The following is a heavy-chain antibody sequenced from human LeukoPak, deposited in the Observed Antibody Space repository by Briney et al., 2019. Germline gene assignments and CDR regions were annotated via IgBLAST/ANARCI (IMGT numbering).Heavy chain of an antibody. CDR2: IQKDGSDK. D-gene: IGHD7-27*01. V-gene: IGHV3-7*01. CDR3: AKDLLTGNDAFDI. Sequence: GESLRLSCVASGFTFGSFWMSWVRQAPGEGLEWVANIQKDGSDKKYVDSVKGRFSISRDNARNSLYLEMNSLRAEDTAVYYCAKDLLTGNDAFDIWGQGTMVTVSS. J-gene: IGHJ3*02. CDR1: GFTFGSFW.